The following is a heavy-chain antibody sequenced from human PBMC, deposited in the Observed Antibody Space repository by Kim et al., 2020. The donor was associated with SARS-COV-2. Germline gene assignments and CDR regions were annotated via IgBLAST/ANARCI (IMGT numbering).Heavy chain of an antibody. V-gene: IGHV4-39*01. CDR2: IYYSGST. Sequence: SETLSLTCTVSGGSISSSSYYWGWIRQPPGKGLEWIGSIYYSGSTYYNPSLKSRVTISVDTSKNQFSLKLSSVTAADTAVYYCAGTVTSYYYYYGMDVWGQGTTVTVSS. CDR3: AGTVTSYYYYYGMDV. CDR1: GGSISSSSYY. J-gene: IGHJ6*02. D-gene: IGHD4-4*01.